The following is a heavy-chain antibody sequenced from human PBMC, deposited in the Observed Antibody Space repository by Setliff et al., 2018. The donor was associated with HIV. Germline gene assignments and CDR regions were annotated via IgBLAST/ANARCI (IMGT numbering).Heavy chain of an antibody. Sequence: PSETLSLTCAVYGGPSSGYWSWVRQSPGKGLEWIGEISHSGSTNYNLSLKSRAAISADTSKKQFSLKLTSVTAADTGIYYCVASSSWSCRLNYWGQGTPVTVSS. V-gene: IGHV4-34*01. D-gene: IGHD6-13*01. J-gene: IGHJ4*02. CDR1: GGPSSGY. CDR2: ISHSGST. CDR3: VASSSWSCRLNY.